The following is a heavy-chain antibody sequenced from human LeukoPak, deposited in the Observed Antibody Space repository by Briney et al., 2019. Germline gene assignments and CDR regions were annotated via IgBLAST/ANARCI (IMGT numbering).Heavy chain of an antibody. CDR2: IIPILGIA. CDR3: AREVRYSSSWYGY. V-gene: IGHV1-69*04. J-gene: IGHJ4*02. Sequence: SVKVSCKASGGTFSSYAISWVRQAPGQGLEWMGRIIPILGIANYAQKFQGRVTITADKSTGTAYMELSSLRSEDTAVYYCAREVRYSSSWYGYWGQGTLVTVSS. CDR1: GGTFSSYA. D-gene: IGHD6-13*01.